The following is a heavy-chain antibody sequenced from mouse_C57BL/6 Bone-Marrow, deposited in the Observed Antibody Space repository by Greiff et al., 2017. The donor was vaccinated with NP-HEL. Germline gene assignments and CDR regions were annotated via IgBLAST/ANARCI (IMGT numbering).Heavy chain of an antibody. CDR3: ARHDYIDY. J-gene: IGHJ2*01. CDR2: ISNGGGST. V-gene: IGHV5-12*01. D-gene: IGHD2-4*01. CDR1: GFTFSDYY. Sequence: EVQLVESGGGLVQPGGSLKLSCAASGFTFSDYYMYWVRQTPEKRLEWVAYISNGGGSTYYTDNVKGRFTISRDTAKNTLYLQLSRLKSEDTAMYYCARHDYIDYWGQGTTLTVSS.